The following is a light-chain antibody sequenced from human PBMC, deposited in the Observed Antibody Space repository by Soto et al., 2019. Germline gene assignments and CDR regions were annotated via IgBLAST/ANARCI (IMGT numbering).Light chain of an antibody. Sequence: QSVLTQPPSVSGAPGQRVTISCTGTSSNIGAAYDINWYQQLPGTAPKLLIYGNSDRPSGVPDRFSGSKSGTSASLAITGLQAEDEADYYCQSYDSRLSGYVFGTGTKVTVL. CDR2: GNS. V-gene: IGLV1-40*01. J-gene: IGLJ1*01. CDR3: QSYDSRLSGYV. CDR1: SSNIGAAYD.